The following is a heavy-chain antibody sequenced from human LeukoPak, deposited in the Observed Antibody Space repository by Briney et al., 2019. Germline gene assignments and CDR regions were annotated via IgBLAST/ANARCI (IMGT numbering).Heavy chain of an antibody. J-gene: IGHJ4*02. CDR2: IYYSGST. V-gene: IGHV4-59*12. CDR3: ARVRLQLLLDY. CDR1: DGSISSYY. D-gene: IGHD3-22*01. Sequence: SETLSLTCTVSDGSISSYYWSWIRQPPGKGLEWIGYIYYSGSTYYNPSLKSRVTISVDTSKNQFSLKLSSVTAADTAVYYCARVRLQLLLDYWGQGTLVTVSS.